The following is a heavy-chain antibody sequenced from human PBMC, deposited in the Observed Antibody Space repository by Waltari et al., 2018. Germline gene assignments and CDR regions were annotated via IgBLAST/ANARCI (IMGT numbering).Heavy chain of an antibody. CDR3: TRVSGYSYGPDFDY. D-gene: IGHD5-18*01. CDR2: IRSKAFGGAP. V-gene: IGHV3-49*03. CDR1: GFNFGTYA. Sequence: EVQSVESGGGLVQPGRSLRLSCTTSGFNFGTYALHWIRQAPGKGLEWVGFIRSKAFGGAPAYAASVTGRFIISRDDSKSIAYLQLNSLKTEDTGIYYCTRVSGYSYGPDFDYWGQGTLVTVSS. J-gene: IGHJ4*02.